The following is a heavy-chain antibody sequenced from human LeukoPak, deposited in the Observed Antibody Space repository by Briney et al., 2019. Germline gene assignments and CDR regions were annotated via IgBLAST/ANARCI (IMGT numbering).Heavy chain of an antibody. Sequence: GRSLRLSCAASGFTFSSYGMHWVRQAPGKGLEWVAVISYDGSNKYYADSVKGRFTISRDNSKNTLYLQMNSLRAEDTAVYYCAKAMVREYYYYYGMDVWGQGTTVTVS. CDR1: GFTFSSYG. J-gene: IGHJ6*02. D-gene: IGHD3-10*01. CDR2: ISYDGSNK. V-gene: IGHV3-30*18. CDR3: AKAMVREYYYYYGMDV.